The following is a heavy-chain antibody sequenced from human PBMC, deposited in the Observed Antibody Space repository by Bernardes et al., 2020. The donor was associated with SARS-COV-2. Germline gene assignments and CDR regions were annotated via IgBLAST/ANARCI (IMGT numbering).Heavy chain of an antibody. V-gene: IGHV4-39*01. CDR3: ARRDLEEGLWFDP. J-gene: IGHJ5*02. CDR2: IFYSGRT. D-gene: IGHD1-1*01. Sequence: SETLSLTCTVSGGSIISSRYYWGWIRQPPGKGLEWIGTIFYSGRTYYNPSLKSRLTISVTTSKNQFSLKLSSVTAADTAVYYCARRDLEEGLWFDPWGQGTLVTVSS. CDR1: GGSIISSRYY.